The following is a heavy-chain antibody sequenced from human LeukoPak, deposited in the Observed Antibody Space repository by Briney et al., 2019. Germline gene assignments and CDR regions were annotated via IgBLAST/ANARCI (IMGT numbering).Heavy chain of an antibody. V-gene: IGHV1-18*01. CDR1: GYTFTSYG. CDR2: ISAYNGNT. D-gene: IGHD5-18*01. Sequence: ASVTVSFTASGYTFTSYGISWVRQAPGQGLEWMGWISAYNGNTNYAQKLQGRVTMTTDTSTSTAYMELRSLRSDDTAVYYCAREGYSYGYAEYWGQGTLVTVSS. J-gene: IGHJ4*02. CDR3: AREGYSYGYAEY.